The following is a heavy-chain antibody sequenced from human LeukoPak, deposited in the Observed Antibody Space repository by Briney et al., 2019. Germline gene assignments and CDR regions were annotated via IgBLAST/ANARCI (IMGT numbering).Heavy chain of an antibody. Sequence: VASVKVSCKASGYTFTGYYMHWVRQAPAQGLEWMGWINPNSGGTNYAQKLQGRVTITTDTSTSTAYMELRSLRSDDTAVYYCARTSHYVDIAATIPYGIYYFDYWGQGTLVTVSS. CDR3: ARTSHYVDIAATIPYGIYYFDY. CDR1: GYTFTGYY. CDR2: INPNSGGT. V-gene: IGHV1-2*02. D-gene: IGHD5-12*01. J-gene: IGHJ4*02.